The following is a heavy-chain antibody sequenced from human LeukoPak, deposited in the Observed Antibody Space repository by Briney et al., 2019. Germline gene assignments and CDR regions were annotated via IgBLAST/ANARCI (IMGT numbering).Heavy chain of an antibody. J-gene: IGHJ2*01. CDR2: IRNKPNSYTT. V-gene: IGHV3-72*01. CDR3: TRRYGGGSLDYFDL. D-gene: IGHD2-15*01. CDR1: GFTFSDHY. Sequence: GGSLRLSCAASGFTFSDHYMDWVRQAPGKGLEWVGRIRNKPNSYTTEYAASVSGRFTVSRDDSKRSLFLQMDDLKTEDTAVYYCTRRYGGGSLDYFDLWGRGTLVTVSS.